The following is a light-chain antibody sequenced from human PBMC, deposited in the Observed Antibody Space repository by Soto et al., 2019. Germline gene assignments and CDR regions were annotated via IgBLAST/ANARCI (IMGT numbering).Light chain of an antibody. CDR2: SAS. Sequence: EIVMTQSPATLSVSPGERATLSCRASQSVSSNLAWYQQKPGQAPRLLIYSASTRATGIPARFSGSGSGTDFTLTISSLQSEDFEVYYCQQYNNWPPYTFGQGTKLEIK. V-gene: IGKV3-15*01. J-gene: IGKJ2*01. CDR3: QQYNNWPPYT. CDR1: QSVSSN.